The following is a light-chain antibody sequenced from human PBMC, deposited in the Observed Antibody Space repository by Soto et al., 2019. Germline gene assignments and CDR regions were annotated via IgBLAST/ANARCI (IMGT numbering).Light chain of an antibody. CDR3: AAWDDSLNGVV. Sequence: QAVLTQPTSASGTPGQRVTIACSGSSSNIGSTTVKWYQQLPGTAPKLLIYNNNQRPSGVPDRFSGSKSGTSASLAISGLQSEDEAAYYCAAWDDSLNGVVFGGGTQLTV. CDR2: NNN. CDR1: SSNIGSTT. V-gene: IGLV1-44*01. J-gene: IGLJ3*02.